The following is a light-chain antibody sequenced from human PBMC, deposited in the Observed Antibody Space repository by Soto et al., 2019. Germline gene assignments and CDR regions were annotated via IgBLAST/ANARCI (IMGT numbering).Light chain of an antibody. CDR3: HHYNDWPPKQYT. CDR1: QSVSSN. CDR2: GAS. V-gene: IGKV3-15*01. J-gene: IGKJ2*01. Sequence: EIVMTQSPATLSVSPGERATLSCRASQSVSSNLAWYQQKLGQAPRLIIYGASSRATCIPARFSGSGSGTEFTLTVSRLQSEDFAVYYCHHYNDWPPKQYTFGQGTKLEIK.